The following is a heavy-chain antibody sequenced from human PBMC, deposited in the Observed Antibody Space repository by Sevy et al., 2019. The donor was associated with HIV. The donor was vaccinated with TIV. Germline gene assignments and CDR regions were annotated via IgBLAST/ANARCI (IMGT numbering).Heavy chain of an antibody. D-gene: IGHD2-21*02. CDR2: ISYDGSKK. CDR3: ARVGVSYCTDDCYHRFDY. J-gene: IGHJ4*02. Sequence: GGSLRLSCAASGFTFSSYALLWVRQAPGKGLEWVSLISYDGSKKYYSDSVKGRFDISRDESKTTMFLQMNSLRSEDTAIYYCARVGVSYCTDDCYHRFDYWGRGTLVTVSS. CDR1: GFTFSSYA. V-gene: IGHV3-30*09.